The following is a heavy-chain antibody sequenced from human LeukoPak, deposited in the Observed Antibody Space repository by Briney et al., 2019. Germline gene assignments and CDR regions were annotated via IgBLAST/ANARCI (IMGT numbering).Heavy chain of an antibody. D-gene: IGHD3-10*01. Sequence: GGSLRLSCAASRFTFSTYGMHWVRQAPGKGLEWVAVISYDGSNKYYADSVKGRFTISRDNSKNTLYLQMNSLRAEDTAVYYCARDLGVLLWFGELRSSFDYWGQGTLVTVSS. CDR2: ISYDGSNK. V-gene: IGHV3-30*03. J-gene: IGHJ4*02. CDR3: ARDLGVLLWFGELRSSFDY. CDR1: RFTFSTYG.